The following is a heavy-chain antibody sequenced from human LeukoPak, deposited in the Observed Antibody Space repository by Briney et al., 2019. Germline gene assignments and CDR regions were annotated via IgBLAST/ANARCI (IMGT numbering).Heavy chain of an antibody. D-gene: IGHD3-9*01. CDR3: ARDYPDGGGGRYFDWLPVF. Sequence: ASVKVSCKASGYTFTSYDINWVRQATGQGLEWMGWMNPNSGNTGYAQKFQGRVTMTRNTSISTAYMELSSLRSEDTAVYYCARDYPDGGGGRYFDWLPVFWGQGTLVTVSS. CDR2: MNPNSGNT. CDR1: GYTFTSYD. J-gene: IGHJ4*02. V-gene: IGHV1-8*01.